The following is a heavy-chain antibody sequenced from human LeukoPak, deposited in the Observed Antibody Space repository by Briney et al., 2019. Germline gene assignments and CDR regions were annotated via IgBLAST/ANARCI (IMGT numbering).Heavy chain of an antibody. D-gene: IGHD6-13*01. Sequence: PPETLSLTCTVSGGSMTGYYWSWIRQPAGKGLDWIGRIYTSGDTNYNPSLKSRVTMSVDTSKNQFSLKLTSVTAADTAVYYCARSISRYSYLDYWGQGTPVTVSS. CDR1: GGSMTGYY. V-gene: IGHV4-4*07. CDR3: ARSISRYSYLDY. CDR2: IYTSGDT. J-gene: IGHJ4*02.